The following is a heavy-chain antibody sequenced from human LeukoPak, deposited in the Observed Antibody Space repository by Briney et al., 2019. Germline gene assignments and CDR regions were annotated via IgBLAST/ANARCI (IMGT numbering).Heavy chain of an antibody. D-gene: IGHD3-3*01. CDR1: GFTFSSYA. Sequence: GGSLRLSCAASGFTFSSYAMHWVRQAPGKGLEWVAVISYDGSNKYYADSVKCQFTISRDDSKNTLYLQMNSLRAEDTAVYYCARDLIRFLESEYYYGMDVWGQGTTVTVSS. J-gene: IGHJ6*02. CDR3: ARDLIRFLESEYYYGMDV. V-gene: IGHV3-30*04. CDR2: ISYDGSNK.